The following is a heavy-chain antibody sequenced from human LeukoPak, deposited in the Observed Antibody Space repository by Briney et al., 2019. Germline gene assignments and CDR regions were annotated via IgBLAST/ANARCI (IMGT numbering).Heavy chain of an antibody. D-gene: IGHD6-19*01. V-gene: IGHV3-23*01. J-gene: IGHJ4*02. CDR3: AKDMTGQAVAADS. CDR2: ISGSGDAT. Sequence: GGSLRLSCAASGFTFSDYAMSWVRQAPEKGLEWVSAISGSGDATKYADSVKGRFTISRDKSKNTLYLQMDSLRAEDTAVYYCAKDMTGQAVAADSWGQGTLVTVSS. CDR1: GFTFSDYA.